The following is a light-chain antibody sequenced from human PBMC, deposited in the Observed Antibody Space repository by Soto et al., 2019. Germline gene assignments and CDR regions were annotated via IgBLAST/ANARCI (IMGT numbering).Light chain of an antibody. V-gene: IGLV2-14*01. CDR3: SSYSISAGLVL. J-gene: IGLJ2*01. CDR2: EVA. Sequence: QSVLTQPASVSGSPGQSITISCTGTSSDTTDFYSVSWYQQHPGQAPKLVIYEVANRPSGVSSRFSGSKSDNTASLTISGLQAEDEADYYCSSYSISAGLVLFGGGTKVTVL. CDR1: SSDTTDFYS.